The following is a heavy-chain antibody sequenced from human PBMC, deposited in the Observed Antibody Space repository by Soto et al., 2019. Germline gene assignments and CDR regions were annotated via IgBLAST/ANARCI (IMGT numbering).Heavy chain of an antibody. Sequence: GGSLRLSCAASGFTVSSNYMSWVLQAPGKGLEWVSVIYSGGSTYYADSVKGRFTISRDNSKNTLYLQMNSLRAERTAVYYCASSSGWYSYFDYWGQGTLVTVSS. CDR1: GFTVSSNY. CDR3: ASSSGWYSYFDY. D-gene: IGHD6-19*01. CDR2: IYSGGST. J-gene: IGHJ4*02. V-gene: IGHV3-53*01.